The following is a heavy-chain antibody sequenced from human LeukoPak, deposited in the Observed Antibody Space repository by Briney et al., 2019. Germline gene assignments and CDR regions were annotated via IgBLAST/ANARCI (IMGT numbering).Heavy chain of an antibody. V-gene: IGHV4-59*01. CDR3: ARNSERTGIVVVPAAMVFDY. CDR2: IYYSGST. D-gene: IGHD2-2*01. J-gene: IGHJ4*02. CDR1: GGSTSSYY. Sequence: SETLSLTCTVSGGSTSSYYWSWIRQPPGKGLEWIGYIYYSGSTNYNPSLKSRVTISVDTSKNQFSLKLSSVTAADTAVYYCARNSERTGIVVVPAAMVFDYWGQGTLVTVSS.